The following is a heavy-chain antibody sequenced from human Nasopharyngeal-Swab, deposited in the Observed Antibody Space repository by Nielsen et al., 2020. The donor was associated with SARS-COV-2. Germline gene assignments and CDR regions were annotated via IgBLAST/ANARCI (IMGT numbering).Heavy chain of an antibody. CDR2: ISYDGSNK. V-gene: IGHV3-30-3*01. Sequence: GGSLRLSCAASGFTFSNSDMNWVRQAPGKGLEWVAVISYDGSNKYYADSVKGRFTISRDNSKNTLYLQMNSLRAEDTAVYYCARGGFRGTYGDYFDYWGQGTLVTVSS. J-gene: IGHJ4*02. CDR1: GFTFSNSD. D-gene: IGHD4-17*01. CDR3: ARGGFRGTYGDYFDY.